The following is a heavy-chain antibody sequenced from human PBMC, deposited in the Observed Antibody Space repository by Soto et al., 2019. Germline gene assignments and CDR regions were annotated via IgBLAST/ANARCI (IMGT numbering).Heavy chain of an antibody. CDR3: ARPGAMYCGGDCDSSQ. Sequence: QVQMVQSGAEVKKPGASVTVSCKASGYMFSNYDIIWLRQATGQWLEWMGWTNPDSDKTDYAQKLQVRVTMTGNTSISTAYMELPSPTYEVTAIYYCARPGAMYCGGDCDSSQWGQGTLVTVSS. CDR1: GYMFSNYD. J-gene: IGHJ4*02. V-gene: IGHV1-8*01. D-gene: IGHD2-21*01. CDR2: TNPDSDKT.